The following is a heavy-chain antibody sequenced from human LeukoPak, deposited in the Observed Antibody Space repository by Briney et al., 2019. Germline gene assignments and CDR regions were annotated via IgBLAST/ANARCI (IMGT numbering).Heavy chain of an antibody. D-gene: IGHD3-22*01. V-gene: IGHV4-34*01. CDR3: ARERTMRYFDL. CDR1: GGSFSGYY. J-gene: IGHJ2*01. CDR2: INHSGST. Sequence: SETLSLTCAVYGGSFSGYYWSWIRQPPGKGLEWIGEINHSGSTNYNPSLKSRVTISVDTSKNQFSLKVSSVTAADTAVYYCARERTMRYFDLRGRGTLVTVSS.